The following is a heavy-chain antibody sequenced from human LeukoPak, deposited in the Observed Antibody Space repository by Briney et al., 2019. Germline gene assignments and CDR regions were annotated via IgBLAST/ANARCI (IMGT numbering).Heavy chain of an antibody. Sequence: GGSLRLSCAASGFTFSSYWMSWVRQAPGKGPEWVSSISSSSGDIYYGDSVKGRHTISRDNAKNSLYLQMNSLRAEDTAVYYCARDFSETLGVWGQGTLVTVSS. D-gene: IGHD3-10*01. CDR1: GFTFSSYW. CDR2: ISSSSGDI. V-gene: IGHV3-21*01. CDR3: ARDFSETLGV. J-gene: IGHJ4*02.